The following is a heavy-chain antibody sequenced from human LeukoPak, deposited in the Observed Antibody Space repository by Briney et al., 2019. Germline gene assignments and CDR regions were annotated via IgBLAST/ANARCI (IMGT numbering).Heavy chain of an antibody. Sequence: ASVKVSCKASGYTFTSYDINWVRQATGQGLEWMGWMNPNSGNTGCAQKFQGRVTMTRNTSISTAYMELSSLRSEDTAVYYCARGRGILTGYSPYYFDYWGQGTLVTVSS. V-gene: IGHV1-8*01. D-gene: IGHD3-9*01. CDR3: ARGRGILTGYSPYYFDY. CDR1: GYTFTSYD. CDR2: MNPNSGNT. J-gene: IGHJ4*02.